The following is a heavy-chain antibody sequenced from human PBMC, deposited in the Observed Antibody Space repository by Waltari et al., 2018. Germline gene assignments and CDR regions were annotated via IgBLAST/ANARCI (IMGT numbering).Heavy chain of an antibody. CDR1: GFTFGTYW. V-gene: IGHV3-7*04. D-gene: IGHD1-7*01. J-gene: IGHJ5*02. CDR2: INQDGSTK. Sequence: EVQLVESGGGLVQPGGSLSISCAASGFTFGTYWMSWVRQAPGKGLEWVANINQDGSTKNSMDSVKGRFTISRDNADNSLYLQLNSLRAEDTAFYYCARVVSRTRQFDPWGQGTLVTVSP. CDR3: ARVVSRTRQFDP.